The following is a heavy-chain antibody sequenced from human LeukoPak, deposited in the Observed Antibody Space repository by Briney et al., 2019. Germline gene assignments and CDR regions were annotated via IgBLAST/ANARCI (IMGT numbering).Heavy chain of an antibody. J-gene: IGHJ5*02. CDR3: ARETAWIRFDP. D-gene: IGHD5-12*01. V-gene: IGHV4-59*01. Sequence: SETLSLTCTVSGGSISSYYWSWIRQPPGKGLEWIGYIYYSGSTNYNPSLKSRVTISVDTSKNQFSLKLSSVTAADTAVYYCARETAWIRFDPWGQGTLVTVSS. CDR2: IYYSGST. CDR1: GGSISSYY.